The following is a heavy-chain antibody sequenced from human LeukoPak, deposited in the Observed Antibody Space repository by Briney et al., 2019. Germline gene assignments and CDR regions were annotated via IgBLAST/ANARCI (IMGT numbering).Heavy chain of an antibody. CDR3: AKGRDGDYGTFDY. J-gene: IGHJ4*02. D-gene: IGHD4-17*01. V-gene: IGHV3-23*01. CDR2: ISGSGGST. Sequence: GGSLRLSCEASGFTFSAYAMTWVRQAPGKGLEWVSAISGSGGSTYYADSVKGRFTISRDNSKNTLYLQMNSLRAEDTAVYYCAKGRDGDYGTFDYWGQGTLVTVSS. CDR1: GFTFSAYA.